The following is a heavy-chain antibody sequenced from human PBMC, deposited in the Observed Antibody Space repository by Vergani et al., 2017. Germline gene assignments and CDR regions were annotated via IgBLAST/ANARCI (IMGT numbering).Heavy chain of an antibody. J-gene: IGHJ6*02. CDR1: GGSISSGSYY. CDR3: ARQDIGGSGSYQVHYYYGMDV. Sequence: QVQLQESGPGLVKPSQTLSLTCTVSGGSISSGSYYWSWIRQPAGKGLEWIGRIYTSGSTNYNPSLKSRVTISVDTSKNQFSLKLSSVTAADTAVYYCARQDIGGSGSYQVHYYYGMDVWGQGTTVTVS. D-gene: IGHD3-10*01. CDR2: IYTSGST. V-gene: IGHV4-61*02.